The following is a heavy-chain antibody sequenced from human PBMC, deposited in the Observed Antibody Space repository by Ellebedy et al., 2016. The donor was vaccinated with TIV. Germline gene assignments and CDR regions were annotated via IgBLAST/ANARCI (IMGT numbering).Heavy chain of an antibody. CDR3: AKGGVPRGKVATPTFDY. D-gene: IGHD5-12*01. CDR1: GFTFSDYY. CDR2: ISGSGGST. Sequence: GESLKISCAASGFTFSDYYMSWIRQAPGKGLEWVSAISGSGGSTYYADSVKGRFTISRDNSKNTLYLQMNSLRAEDTAVYYCAKGGVPRGKVATPTFDYWGQGTLVTVSS. J-gene: IGHJ4*02. V-gene: IGHV3-23*01.